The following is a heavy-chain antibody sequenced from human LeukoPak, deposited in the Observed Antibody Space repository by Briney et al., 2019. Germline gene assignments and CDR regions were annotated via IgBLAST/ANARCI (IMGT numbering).Heavy chain of an antibody. J-gene: IGHJ4*03. CDR2: INSDGSST. D-gene: IGHD5-24*01. Sequence: PGGSQTVPRAASGFTFSSYWMHWVRQAPGKGLVWVSRINSDGSSTSYADSVKGRFTISRDNAKNTLYLQMNSQRAEDTAVYYCARARRWLQFPSPFDKSGHRNLVTVSS. V-gene: IGHV3-74*01. CDR3: ARARRWLQFPSPFDK. CDR1: GFTFSSYW.